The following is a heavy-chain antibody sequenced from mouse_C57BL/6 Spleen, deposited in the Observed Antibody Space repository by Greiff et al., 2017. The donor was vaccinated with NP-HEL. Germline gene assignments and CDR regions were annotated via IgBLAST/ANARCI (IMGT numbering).Heavy chain of an antibody. D-gene: IGHD3-2*02. V-gene: IGHV2-5*01. Sequence: QVQLQQSGPGLVQPSQSLSITCTVSGFSLTSYGVHWVRQSPGQGLEWLGVLWRGGGTDYNAAFMSRLSISKGKSKGQVFFKTNRLQADDTAIYYRAKTFKRTAQATDAMDYWGQGTSVTVSS. CDR1: GFSLTSYG. J-gene: IGHJ4*01. CDR3: AKTFKRTAQATDAMDY. CDR2: LWRGGGT.